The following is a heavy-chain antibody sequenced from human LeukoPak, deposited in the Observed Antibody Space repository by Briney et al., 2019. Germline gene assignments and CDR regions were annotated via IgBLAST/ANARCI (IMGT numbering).Heavy chain of an antibody. J-gene: IGHJ4*02. CDR3: ARSPEIFGVVISGNYDY. D-gene: IGHD3-3*01. V-gene: IGHV3-11*01. CDR2: ISSSGSTI. CDR1: GFTFSDYY. Sequence: GGSLRLSYAASGFTFSDYYMSWIRQAPGKGLEWVSYISSSGSTIYYADSVKGRFTISRDNAKNSLYLQMNSLRAEDTAVYYCARSPEIFGVVISGNYDYWGQGTLVTVSS.